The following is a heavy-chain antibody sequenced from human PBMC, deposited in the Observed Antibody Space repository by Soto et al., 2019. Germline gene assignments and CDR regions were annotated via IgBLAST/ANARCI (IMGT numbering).Heavy chain of an antibody. Sequence: GGSLRLSCAASGFTFSSYGMHWVRQAPGKGLEWVAVIWYDGSNKYYADSAKGRFTISRDNSKNTLYLQMNSLRAEDTAVYYCARVISGELLTLDYYGMDVWGQGTTVTVSS. CDR1: GFTFSSYG. CDR3: ARVISGELLTLDYYGMDV. D-gene: IGHD1-26*01. J-gene: IGHJ6*02. CDR2: IWYDGSNK. V-gene: IGHV3-33*01.